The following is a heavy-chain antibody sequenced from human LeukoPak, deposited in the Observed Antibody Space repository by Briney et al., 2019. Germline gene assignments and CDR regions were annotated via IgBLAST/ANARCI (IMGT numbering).Heavy chain of an antibody. V-gene: IGHV3-11*04. CDR3: ARGGIITSYAFEI. D-gene: IGHD1-26*01. CDR1: GFTFSDYY. CDR2: TSPSGGTI. Sequence: GGSLRLSCAASGFTFSDYYMSWIRQAPETGLEWLSYTSPSGGTIYYTDSVKGRFTISRDNAKNSLYLQMDSLRAEDTAVYYCARGGIITSYAFEIWGQGAMVTVSS. J-gene: IGHJ3*02.